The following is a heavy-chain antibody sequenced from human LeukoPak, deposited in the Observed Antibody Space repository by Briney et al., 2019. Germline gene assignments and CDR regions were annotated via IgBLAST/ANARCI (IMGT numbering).Heavy chain of an antibody. CDR2: IYYSGST. Sequence: PSETLSLTCTVSGGSISSHYWSWIRQPPGKGLEWIGYIYYSGSTNYNPSLTSRVTISVDTSKNQFSLKLSSVTAADTAVYYCARGDDSLSNLDYWGQGTLVTVSS. V-gene: IGHV4-59*11. D-gene: IGHD3-22*01. J-gene: IGHJ4*02. CDR1: GGSISSHY. CDR3: ARGDDSLSNLDY.